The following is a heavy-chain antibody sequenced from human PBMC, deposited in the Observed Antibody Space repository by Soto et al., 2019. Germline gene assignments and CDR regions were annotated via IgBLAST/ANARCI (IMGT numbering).Heavy chain of an antibody. CDR1: GLTVSGKKY. CDR2: LYDVDGT. D-gene: IGHD1-1*01. Sequence: GGSLRLSCTVFGLTVSGKKYLAWVRQAPGKGLEWVSALYDVDGTYYADSVKGRFTTSGDSSKTSVYLQMNSLRPDDTAVYFCATWHQREHAYDIWGQGTAVTVSS. J-gene: IGHJ3*02. CDR3: ATWHQREHAYDI. V-gene: IGHV3-53*01.